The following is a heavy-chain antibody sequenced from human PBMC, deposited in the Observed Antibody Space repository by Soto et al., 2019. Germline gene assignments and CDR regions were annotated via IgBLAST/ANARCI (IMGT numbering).Heavy chain of an antibody. V-gene: IGHV4-31*03. J-gene: IGHJ4*02. Sequence: SETLSLTCTVSGVSVSSGEYYWSWIRQHPGKGLEWIGFLHYSGSTFYNPSLRSRVTISVDTSKNQFSLKLSSVTAADTAVYYCARSIAVAAPADYWGQGTLVTVSS. CDR3: ARSIAVAAPADY. CDR2: LHYSGST. CDR1: GVSVSSGEYY. D-gene: IGHD6-19*01.